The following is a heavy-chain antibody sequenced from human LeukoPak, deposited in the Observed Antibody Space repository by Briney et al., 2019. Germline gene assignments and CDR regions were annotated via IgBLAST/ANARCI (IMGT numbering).Heavy chain of an antibody. CDR2: IIPILGIA. J-gene: IGHJ4*02. CDR1: GGTFSSYA. D-gene: IGHD3-22*01. V-gene: IGHV1-69*04. Sequence: SVKVSCKASGGTFSSYAISWVRQAPGQGLEWMRRIIPILGIANYAQKFQGRVTITADKSTSTAYMELSSLRSEDTAVYYCATPYHYYDSSGYLIYWGQGTLVTVSS. CDR3: ATPYHYYDSSGYLIY.